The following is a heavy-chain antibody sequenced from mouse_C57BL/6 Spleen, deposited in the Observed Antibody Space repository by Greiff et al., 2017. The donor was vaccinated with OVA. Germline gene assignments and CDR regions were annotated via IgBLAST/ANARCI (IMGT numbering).Heavy chain of an antibody. CDR3: ARENYGNYVDWYFDG. J-gene: IGHJ1*03. V-gene: IGHV5-17*01. CDR2: ISSGSSTI. Sequence: EVKLVESGGGLVKPGGSLKLSCAASGFTFSDYGMHWVRQAPEKGLEWVAYISSGSSTIYYADTVKGRFTISRDNAKNTLFLQMTSLRSEDTAMYYCARENYGNYVDWYFDGWGTGTTVTVSS. CDR1: GFTFSDYG. D-gene: IGHD2-1*01.